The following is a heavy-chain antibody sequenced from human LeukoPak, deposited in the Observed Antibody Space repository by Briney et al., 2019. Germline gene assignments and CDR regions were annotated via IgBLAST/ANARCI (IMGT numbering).Heavy chain of an antibody. CDR2: IGSDSGGI. CDR1: GFTLSSFA. J-gene: IGHJ4*02. CDR3: ARDRAVVVPAATAFDY. V-gene: IGHV3-21*01. Sequence: GGSLRLSCAASGFTLSSFAMIWVRQAPGKGLQWVSVIGSDSGGIHYADSVKGRFTISRDNAKNSLYLQMNSLRAEDTAVYYCARDRAVVVPAATAFDYWGQGTLVTVSS. D-gene: IGHD2-2*01.